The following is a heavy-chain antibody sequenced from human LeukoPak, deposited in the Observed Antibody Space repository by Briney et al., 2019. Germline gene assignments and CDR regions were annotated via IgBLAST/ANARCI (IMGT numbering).Heavy chain of an antibody. CDR2: IYYSGST. CDR3: ARQAFRRFFDY. Sequence: PSETLSLTCTVSGGSISSSSYYWGWIRQPPGKGLEWIGSIYYSGSTYYNPSLKSRVIISVDTSKNQFSLKLSSVTAADTAVYYCARQAFRRFFDYWGQGTLVTVSS. J-gene: IGHJ4*02. CDR1: GGSISSSSYY. V-gene: IGHV4-39*01.